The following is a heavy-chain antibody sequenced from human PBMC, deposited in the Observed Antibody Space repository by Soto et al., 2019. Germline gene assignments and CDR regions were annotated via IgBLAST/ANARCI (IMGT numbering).Heavy chain of an antibody. Sequence: SETLSLTCAVYGGSFSGYYWSWIRQPPGKGLEWIGEINHSGSTNYNPSLKNRVTISVDTSKNEFSLNLKSVTAADTAVYYCATLPPRSVVMTLPFASWGQGTLVTVSS. J-gene: IGHJ5*01. CDR1: GGSFSGYY. V-gene: IGHV4-34*01. D-gene: IGHD2-21*02. CDR3: ATLPPRSVVMTLPFAS. CDR2: INHSGST.